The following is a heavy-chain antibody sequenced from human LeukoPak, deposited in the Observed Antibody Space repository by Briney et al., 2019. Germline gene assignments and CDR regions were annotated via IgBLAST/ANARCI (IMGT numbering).Heavy chain of an antibody. CDR1: GFTYSNAW. V-gene: IGHV3-15*01. CDR2: IKRKADGGTT. CDR3: TTEPPYDFLSHGGNSPFNS. J-gene: IGHJ4*02. Sequence: GGSLRLSCAASGFTYSNAWMSWLRPAPGKGLVWGGRIKRKADGGTTDYAAAVTGRFTISRYDSKNTLYLQTNSRKPEDTAVYYCTTEPPYDFLSHGGNSPFNSGAQGTLVT. D-gene: IGHD4-23*01.